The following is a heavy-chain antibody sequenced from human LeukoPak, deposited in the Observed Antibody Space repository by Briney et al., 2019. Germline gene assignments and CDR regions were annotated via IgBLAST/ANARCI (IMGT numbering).Heavy chain of an antibody. D-gene: IGHD3-3*01. CDR2: INTNTGNP. V-gene: IGHV7-4-1*02. Sequence: ASVKVSCKASGGTFSSYAISWVRQAPGQGLEWMGWINTNTGNPTYAQGFTGRFVFSLDTSVSTAYLQISSLKAEDTAVYYCARVPDLGIFGVVPWFDPWGQGTLVTVSS. J-gene: IGHJ5*02. CDR1: GGTFSSYA. CDR3: ARVPDLGIFGVVPWFDP.